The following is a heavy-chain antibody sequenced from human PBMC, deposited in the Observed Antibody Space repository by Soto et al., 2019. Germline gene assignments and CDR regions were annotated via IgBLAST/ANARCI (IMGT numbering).Heavy chain of an antibody. CDR2: IYYSGST. V-gene: IGHV4-39*01. D-gene: IGHD4-4*01. J-gene: IGHJ5*02. CDR1: GGSISSSSYY. CDR3: ARRTVRWFDP. Sequence: PSETLSLTCTVSGGSISSSSYYWGWIRQPRGKGLEWIGSIYYSGSTYYNPSLKSRVTISVDTSKNQFSLKLSSVTAADTAVYYCARRTVRWFDPWGQGTLVTVSS.